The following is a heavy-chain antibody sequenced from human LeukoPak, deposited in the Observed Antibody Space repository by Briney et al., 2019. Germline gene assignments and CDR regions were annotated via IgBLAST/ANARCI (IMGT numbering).Heavy chain of an antibody. V-gene: IGHV3-21*01. Sequence: PGGSLRLSCAASGFTFSSYSMNWVRQAPGKGLEWVSSISSSSSNIYYADSVKGRFTISRDNAKNSLYLQMNSLRAEDTAVYYCARDDSSGYYAYNFDYWGQGTLVTVSS. CDR2: ISSSSSNI. CDR1: GFTFSSYS. CDR3: ARDDSSGYYAYNFDY. J-gene: IGHJ4*02. D-gene: IGHD3-22*01.